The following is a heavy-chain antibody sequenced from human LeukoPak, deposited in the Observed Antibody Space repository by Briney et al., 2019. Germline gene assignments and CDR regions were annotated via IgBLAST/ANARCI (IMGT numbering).Heavy chain of an antibody. CDR3: ARDGYCSSTSCHPLDYYYYGMDV. CDR1: GGSISSYY. CDR2: IYTSGST. D-gene: IGHD2-2*03. V-gene: IGHV4-4*07. J-gene: IGHJ6*02. Sequence: PSETLSLTCTVSGGSISSYYWSWIRQPAGKGLEWIGRIYTSGSTNYNPSLKSRVTMSVDTSKSQFSLKLSSVTAADTAVYYCARDGYCSSTSCHPLDYYYYGMDVWGQGTTVTVSS.